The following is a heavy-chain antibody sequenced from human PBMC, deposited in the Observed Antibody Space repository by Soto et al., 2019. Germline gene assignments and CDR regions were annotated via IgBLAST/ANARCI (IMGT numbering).Heavy chain of an antibody. J-gene: IGHJ4*02. CDR2: IYYSGST. D-gene: IGHD1-1*01. CDR3: ATLNLALNYFDY. CDR1: GGSISSYY. Sequence: NPSETLSLTCTVPGGSISSYYWSWIRQPPGKGLEWIGYIYYSGSTNYNPSLKSRVTISVDTSKNQFSLKLSSVTAADTAVYYCATLNLALNYFDYWGQGTLVTVSS. V-gene: IGHV4-59*01.